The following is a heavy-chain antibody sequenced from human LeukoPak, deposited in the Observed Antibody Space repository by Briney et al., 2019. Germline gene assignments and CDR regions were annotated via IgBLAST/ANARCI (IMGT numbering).Heavy chain of an antibody. CDR2: IIPIFGTA. CDR1: GGTFSSYA. D-gene: IGHD2-8*01. J-gene: IGHJ4*02. V-gene: IGHV1-69*05. Sequence: SVKVSCKASGGTFSSYAISWVRQAPGQGLEWMGRIIPIFGTANYAQKFQGRVTITTDESTSTAYMELSSLRSEDTAVYYCARVSFNEYYFDYWGQGTLATVSS. CDR3: ARVSFNEYYFDY.